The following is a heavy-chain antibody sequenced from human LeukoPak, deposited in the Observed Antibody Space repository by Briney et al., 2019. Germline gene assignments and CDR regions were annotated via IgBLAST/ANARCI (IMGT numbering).Heavy chain of an antibody. V-gene: IGHV3-30-3*02. Sequence: GRSLRLSCAASGFTFSSYAMHWVRQAPGKGLEWVAVISYDGSNKYYADSVKGRFTISRDNSKNTLYLQMNSLRAEDTAVYYCGKRELWHGSGEDAWGQGTTVTVSS. CDR1: GFTFSSYA. D-gene: IGHD3-10*01. CDR2: ISYDGSNK. CDR3: GKRELWHGSGEDA. J-gene: IGHJ6*02.